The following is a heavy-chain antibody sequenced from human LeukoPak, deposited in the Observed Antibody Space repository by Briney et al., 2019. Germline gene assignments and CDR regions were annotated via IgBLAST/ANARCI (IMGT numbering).Heavy chain of an antibody. J-gene: IGHJ4*02. CDR3: ARRVAVDYFDY. V-gene: IGHV4-38-2*01. CDR1: GYSISSGYH. CDR2: VYRSGTT. D-gene: IGHD6-19*01. Sequence: PSETLSLTCVVSGYSISSGYHWGWIRQPPGKGLEWIGSVYRSGTTYYDPSLKSRVTISVDTSKNQFSLKLSSVTAADTAVYHCARRVAVDYFDYWGQGTLVTVSS.